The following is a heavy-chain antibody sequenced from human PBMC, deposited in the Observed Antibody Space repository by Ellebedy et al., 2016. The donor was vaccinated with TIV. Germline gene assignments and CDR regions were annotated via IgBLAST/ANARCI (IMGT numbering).Heavy chain of an antibody. Sequence: GGSLRLSCAASGVAFRSYWMSWVRQAAGKGPEWVANINQDGSEKYSMDSVKGRFTISRDNVSNSVFLQMDRLRVEDTAMYYCARSPMTSNWGYWYFDLWGRGTRVIVSS. CDR1: GVAFRSYW. V-gene: IGHV3-7*01. CDR2: INQDGSEK. J-gene: IGHJ2*01. D-gene: IGHD7-27*01. CDR3: ARSPMTSNWGYWYFDL.